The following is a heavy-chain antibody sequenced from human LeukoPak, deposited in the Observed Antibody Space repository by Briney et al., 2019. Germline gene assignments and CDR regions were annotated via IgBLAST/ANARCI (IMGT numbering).Heavy chain of an antibody. V-gene: IGHV1-8*01. CDR1: GYTFTSYD. CDR2: MNPNSGNT. CDR3: ARAGGTTYYDFWSGYSGNWFDP. D-gene: IGHD3-3*01. J-gene: IGHJ5*02. Sequence: GASVKVSCKASGYTFTSYDINWVRQAPGQGLEWMGWMNPNSGNTGYAQKFQGRVTMTRNTSISTAYMELSSLRSEDTAVYYCARAGGTTYYDFWSGYSGNWFDPWGQGTLVTVSS.